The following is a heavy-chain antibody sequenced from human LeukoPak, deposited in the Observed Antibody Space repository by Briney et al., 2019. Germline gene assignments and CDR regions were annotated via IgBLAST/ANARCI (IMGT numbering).Heavy chain of an antibody. J-gene: IGHJ3*02. V-gene: IGHV1-69*05. CDR2: IIPIFGTA. CDR1: GGTFSSYA. CDR3: ARGGDWGTREAFDI. D-gene: IGHD7-27*01. Sequence: ASVKVSCKASGGTFSSYAISWVRQAPGQGLEWMGGIIPIFGTANYAQKFQGRVTITTDESTSTAYMELSSLRSEDTAVYYCARGGDWGTREAFDIWGQGTTVTVSS.